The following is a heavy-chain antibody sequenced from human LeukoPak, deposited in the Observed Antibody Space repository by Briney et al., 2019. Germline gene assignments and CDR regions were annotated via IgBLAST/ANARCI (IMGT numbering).Heavy chain of an antibody. CDR1: GFTVSNNY. V-gene: IGHV3-53*01. D-gene: IGHD5-24*01. CDR3: ARAKSGKAMAFDY. Sequence: GGSLRLSCAASGFTVSNNYMNWVRQAPAKGLEWVSVLYSGGDTDYADSVKGRLTISRDSSKNTLYLQMNSLRDEDTAMYYCARAKSGKAMAFDYWGQGTLVTVSS. J-gene: IGHJ4*02. CDR2: LYSGGDT.